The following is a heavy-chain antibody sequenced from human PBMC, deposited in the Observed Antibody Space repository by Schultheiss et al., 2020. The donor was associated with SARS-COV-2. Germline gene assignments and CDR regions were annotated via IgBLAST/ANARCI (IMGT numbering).Heavy chain of an antibody. CDR2: ISYDGSNK. J-gene: IGHJ4*02. CDR3: ARDGQYMPISITTAGPDY. CDR1: GFTFSSYG. V-gene: IGHV3-33*08. Sequence: GGSLRLSCAASGFTFSSYGMHWVRQAPGKGLEWVAVISYDGSNKYYADSVRGRFTIFRDNSNNRLYLQMNSLRAEDTAVYYCARDGQYMPISITTAGPDYWGQGTLVTVSS. D-gene: IGHD6-13*01.